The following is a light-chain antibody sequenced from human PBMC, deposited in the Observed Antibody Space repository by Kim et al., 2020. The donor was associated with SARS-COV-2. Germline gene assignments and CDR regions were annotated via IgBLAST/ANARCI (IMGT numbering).Light chain of an antibody. V-gene: IGLV3-25*03. CDR3: QSADSSGTYV. J-gene: IGLJ1*01. CDR1: ALPKQY. Sequence: VSPGQTARITCSGDALPKQYAYWYQQKPGQAPVLVIYKDSERPSGIPEQFSGSSSGTTVTLTISGVQAEDEADYYCQSADSSGTYVFGTGTKVTVL. CDR2: KDS.